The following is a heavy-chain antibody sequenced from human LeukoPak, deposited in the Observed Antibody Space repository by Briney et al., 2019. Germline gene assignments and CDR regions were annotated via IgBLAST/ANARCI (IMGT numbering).Heavy chain of an antibody. Sequence: PSETLSLTCAVYGGSFSSYYWSWIRQPPGKGLEWIGYIYYSGSTNYNPSLKSRVTISVDTSKNQFSLKLSSVTAADTAVYYCARLLTIAAPYYYYGMDVWGQGTTVTVSS. D-gene: IGHD6-13*01. J-gene: IGHJ6*02. CDR1: GGSFSSYY. CDR3: ARLLTIAAPYYYYGMDV. V-gene: IGHV4-59*08. CDR2: IYYSGST.